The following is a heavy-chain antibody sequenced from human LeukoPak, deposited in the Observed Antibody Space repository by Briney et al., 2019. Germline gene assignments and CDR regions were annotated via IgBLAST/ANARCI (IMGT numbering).Heavy chain of an antibody. D-gene: IGHD5-18*01. CDR2: INSAGSST. CDR3: ATVDTEHYFDY. CDR1: GFTFSSYW. V-gene: IGHV3-74*01. J-gene: IGHJ4*02. Sequence: GGSLRLSCAASGFTFSSYWVHWVRQARGKGRVWVSRINSAGSSTNYADSVKGRFTISRDNAKNTLYLQMNTLRAEDTAVYYCATVDTEHYFDYWGQGTLVTVSS.